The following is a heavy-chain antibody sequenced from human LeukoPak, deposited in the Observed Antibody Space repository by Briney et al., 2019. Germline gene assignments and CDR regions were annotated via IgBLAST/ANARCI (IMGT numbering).Heavy chain of an antibody. Sequence: QPGGSLRLSCAASGFTFSSNAIHWVRQAPGKGLEWVAEISYDGGNTYYADSVKGRFTISRDNSKNTLYLQMNSLRAEDTAVYYCAKEGTGIHFDYWGQGTLATVSS. J-gene: IGHJ4*02. D-gene: IGHD1-1*01. CDR2: ISYDGGNT. CDR3: AKEGTGIHFDY. V-gene: IGHV3-30-3*01. CDR1: GFTFSSNA.